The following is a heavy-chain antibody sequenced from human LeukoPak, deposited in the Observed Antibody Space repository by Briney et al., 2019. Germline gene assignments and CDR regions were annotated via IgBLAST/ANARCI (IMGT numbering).Heavy chain of an antibody. V-gene: IGHV3-33*01. CDR3: ARELPPLEKYYFDY. D-gene: IGHD3-3*01. CDR1: GFTFRSYG. Sequence: PGGSLRLSCAASGFTFRSYGMHWVRQAPGKGLQWVAVIWYDGSNKYYADSVKGRFTISRDNFKNTLSLQMNSLRAEDTAVYYCARELPPLEKYYFDYWGQGTLVTVSS. J-gene: IGHJ4*02. CDR2: IWYDGSNK.